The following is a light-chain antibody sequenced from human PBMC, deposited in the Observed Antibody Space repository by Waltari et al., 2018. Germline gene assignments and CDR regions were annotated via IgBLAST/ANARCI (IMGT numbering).Light chain of an antibody. V-gene: IGLV8-61*01. Sequence: CYCQCPGLAPCMLVDSGNGRSSGVSYRFSGSILGKKAALSITAAQADDECDYYCSLYMGSGIWVFGGGTKLTVL. CDR3: SLYMGSGIWV. CDR2: SGN. J-gene: IGLJ3*02.